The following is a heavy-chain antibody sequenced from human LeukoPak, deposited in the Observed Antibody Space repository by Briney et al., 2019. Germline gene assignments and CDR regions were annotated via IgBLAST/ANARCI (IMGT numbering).Heavy chain of an antibody. CDR2: ISYDGSNK. V-gene: IGHV3-30-3*01. CDR1: GFTFSSYA. D-gene: IGHD1-26*01. CDR3: ARDWRVRDVGSTDY. J-gene: IGHJ4*02. Sequence: GGSLRLSCAASGFTFSSYAMHWVRQAPGKGLEWVAVISYDGSNKYYADSVKGRFTISRDNSKNTLYLQMNSLRAEDTAVYYCARDWRVRDVGSTDYWGQGTLVTVSS.